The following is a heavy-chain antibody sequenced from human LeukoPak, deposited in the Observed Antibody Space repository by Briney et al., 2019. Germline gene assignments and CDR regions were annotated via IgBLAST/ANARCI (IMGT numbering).Heavy chain of an antibody. Sequence: SETLSLTCTVSGGSISSGSYYWSWIRQPAGKGLEWIGRIYTSGSTNYNPSLKSRVTISVDTSKNQFSLKLSSVTAADTAVYYCARDDYGDYVGTFDYWGQGTLDTVSS. V-gene: IGHV4-61*02. CDR1: GGSISSGSYY. CDR2: IYTSGST. J-gene: IGHJ4*02. CDR3: ARDDYGDYVGTFDY. D-gene: IGHD4-17*01.